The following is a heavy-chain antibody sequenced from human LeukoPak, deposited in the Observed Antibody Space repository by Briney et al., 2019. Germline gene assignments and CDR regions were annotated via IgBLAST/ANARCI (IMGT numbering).Heavy chain of an antibody. CDR3: AKDDRLGRYYDILTGFSPAY. Sequence: GGSLRLSCAASGFTFSSYGMHWVRQAPGKGLEWVAVISYDGSNKYYADSVKGRFTISRDNSKNTLYLQMNSLRAEDTAVYYCAKDDRLGRYYDILTGFSPAYWGQGTLVTVSS. J-gene: IGHJ4*02. CDR2: ISYDGSNK. D-gene: IGHD3-9*01. V-gene: IGHV3-30*18. CDR1: GFTFSSYG.